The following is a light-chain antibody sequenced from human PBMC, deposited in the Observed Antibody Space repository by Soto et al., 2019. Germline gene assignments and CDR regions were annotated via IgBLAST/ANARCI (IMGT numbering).Light chain of an antibody. CDR1: AGAVTSVDY. Sequence: QTVVTQEPSLTVSPGGTVTLTCAWSAGAVTSVDYPYWFQQKPGQAPRTLIYDTTNKHSWTPARFSGSLLGDKAALTLSGAQPEDEAEYYCLLSYNAAVVFGGGTKLTVL. J-gene: IGLJ2*01. CDR3: LLSYNAAVV. V-gene: IGLV7-46*01. CDR2: DTT.